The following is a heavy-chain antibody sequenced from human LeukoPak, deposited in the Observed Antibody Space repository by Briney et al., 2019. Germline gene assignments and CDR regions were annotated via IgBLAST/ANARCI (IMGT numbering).Heavy chain of an antibody. D-gene: IGHD3-10*01. J-gene: IGHJ4*02. CDR2: IRHYSSDL. CDR1: GFTFSIYS. V-gene: IGHV3-48*01. Sequence: SGGSLRLSCAASGFTFSIYSMNWVRQAPGKGLEWISFIRHYSSDLHYADSVKGRFTISRDNAIDSVYLQMNSLTAEDTAVYYCARDWFGETVWGRGTLVAVSS. CDR3: ARDWFGETV.